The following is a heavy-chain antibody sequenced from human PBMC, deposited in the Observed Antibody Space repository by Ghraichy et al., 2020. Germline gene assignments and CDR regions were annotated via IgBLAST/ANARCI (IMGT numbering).Heavy chain of an antibody. CDR2: IYYSGST. D-gene: IGHD3-10*01. J-gene: IGHJ6*02. V-gene: IGHV4-30-4*01. Sequence: SETLSLTCTVSGGSISSGDYYWSWIRQPPGKGLEWIGYIYYSGSTYYNPSLKSRVTISVDTSKNQFSLKLSSVTAADTAVYYCARVLVSTPLWFGELLSPGGMDVWGQGTTVTVSS. CDR1: GGSISSGDYY. CDR3: ARVLVSTPLWFGELLSPGGMDV.